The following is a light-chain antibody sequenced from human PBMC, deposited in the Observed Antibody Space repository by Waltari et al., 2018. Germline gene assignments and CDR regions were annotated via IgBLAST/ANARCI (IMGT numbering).Light chain of an antibody. CDR2: GNG. Sequence: QSVLTQPPSVSGAPGQRVTISCTGSSSNIGAGYDVHWYQQLPGTAPKLLIYGNGNRPSGVPDRFSGSKSGTSASLAITGLRAEDEADYYCQSYDSSLSGSRVFGGGTKLTVL. CDR1: SSNIGAGYD. V-gene: IGLV1-40*01. J-gene: IGLJ3*02. CDR3: QSYDSSLSGSRV.